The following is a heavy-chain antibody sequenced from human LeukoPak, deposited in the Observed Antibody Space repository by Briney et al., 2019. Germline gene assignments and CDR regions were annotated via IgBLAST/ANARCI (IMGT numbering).Heavy chain of an antibody. D-gene: IGHD2-2*02. CDR2: IYHSGST. J-gene: IGHJ4*02. CDR3: ARVRCSSTSCYNWPIDY. V-gene: IGHV4-30-2*01. Sequence: SSETLSLTCAVSGGSISSGGYSWSWIRQPPGKGLEWIGYIYHSGSTYYNPSLKSRVTISVDRSKNQFSLKLSSVTAADTAVYYCARVRCSSTSCYNWPIDYWGQGTLVTVSS. CDR1: GGSISSGGYS.